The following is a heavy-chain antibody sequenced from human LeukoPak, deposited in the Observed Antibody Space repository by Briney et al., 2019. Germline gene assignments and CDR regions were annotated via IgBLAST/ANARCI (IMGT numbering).Heavy chain of an antibody. CDR1: GYTFTTYA. Sequence: VASVKVSCKASGYTFTTYAINWVRQAPGQGLEWMGRMNTDTGNPTYAQGFTGRFVFSLDTSVSTAYLQINSLKAEDTAVYYCARGSGNGGRFWFDPWGQGTLVTVSS. CDR2: MNTDTGNP. V-gene: IGHV7-4-1*02. CDR3: ARGSGNGGRFWFDP. J-gene: IGHJ5*02. D-gene: IGHD5-12*01.